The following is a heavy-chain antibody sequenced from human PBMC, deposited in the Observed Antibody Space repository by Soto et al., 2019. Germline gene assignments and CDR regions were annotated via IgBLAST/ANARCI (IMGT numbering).Heavy chain of an antibody. CDR1: GYTFTSYY. CDR2: INPSGGST. Sequence: ASVKVSCKASGYTFTSYYMHWVRQAPGQGLEWMGIINPSGGSTYYADSVKGRFTISRDNSKNTLYLQMNSLRAEDTAVYYCAKDRQQGAIDIHYYYGMDVWGQGTTVTVSS. V-gene: IGHV1-46*04. J-gene: IGHJ6*02. D-gene: IGHD2-21*01. CDR3: AKDRQQGAIDIHYYYGMDV.